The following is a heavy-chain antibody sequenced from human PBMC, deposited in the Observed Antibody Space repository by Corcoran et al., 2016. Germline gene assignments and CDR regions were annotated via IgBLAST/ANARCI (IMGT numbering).Heavy chain of an antibody. CDR3: ARGEGGSSGD. J-gene: IGHJ4*01. CDR1: GYTFTTYD. V-gene: IGHV1-8*01. D-gene: IGHD6-6*01. Sequence: QVQLVQSGAELTKPGASVKVSCKAFGYTFTTYDINWVRQATGQGLEWMGWMNPNIGNTGYGQKFQGRGTMTRDTSISTDYMELRSLRSEDTAVDYCARGEGGSSGDWGQGTLVTVSS. CDR2: MNPNIGNT.